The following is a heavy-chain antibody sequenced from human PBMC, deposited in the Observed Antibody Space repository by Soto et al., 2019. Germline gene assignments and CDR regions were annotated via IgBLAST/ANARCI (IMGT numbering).Heavy chain of an antibody. D-gene: IGHD2-21*01. J-gene: IGHJ5*02. CDR2: ISYDGSNK. CDR3: ARARIVVVPWFDP. Sequence: PVGSLRLSCAASGFTFSSYGMHWVRQAPGKGLEWVAVISYDGSNKYYADSVKGRFTISRDNSKNTLYLQMNSLRAADTAVYYCARARIVVVPWFDPWGQGTLVTVSS. V-gene: IGHV3-30*03. CDR1: GFTFSSYG.